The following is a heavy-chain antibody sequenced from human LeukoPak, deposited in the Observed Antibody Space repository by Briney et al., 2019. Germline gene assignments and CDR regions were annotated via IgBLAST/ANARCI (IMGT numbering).Heavy chain of an antibody. CDR2: IIHSGRT. J-gene: IGHJ4*02. Sequence: SETLSLTCTVYGGSFSDHYWTWVRQSPEKGLEWIGEIIHSGRTNYNPSFKSRVAISIDTSKNQFSLRLTSVTAADTAVYYCVRGVLAVVYATFDYWGQGYLVTVSS. CDR3: VRGVLAVVYATFDY. CDR1: GGSFSDHY. V-gene: IGHV4-34*01. D-gene: IGHD6-19*01.